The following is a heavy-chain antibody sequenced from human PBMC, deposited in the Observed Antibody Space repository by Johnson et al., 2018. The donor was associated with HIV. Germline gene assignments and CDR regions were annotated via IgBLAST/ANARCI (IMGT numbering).Heavy chain of an antibody. Sequence: VQLVESGGGVVQPGGSLRLSCAASGFTVSSNYMSWVRQAPGKGLEWVSVIYSGGSTYYADSVKGRFTVSRDNSKNTLYLQMNSLRAEDTAVYYCARLEELLRAFDIWGQGTMVTVSS. CDR1: GFTVSSNY. D-gene: IGHD1-26*01. CDR2: IYSGGST. CDR3: ARLEELLRAFDI. J-gene: IGHJ3*02. V-gene: IGHV3-66*02.